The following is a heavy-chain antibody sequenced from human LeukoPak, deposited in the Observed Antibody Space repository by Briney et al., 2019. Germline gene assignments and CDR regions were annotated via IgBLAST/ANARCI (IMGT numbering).Heavy chain of an antibody. V-gene: IGHV4-34*01. Sequence: PSETLSLTCAVYGGSFSGYYWSWIRQPPAKGLEWIGEINHSGSTNYNPSLKSRFTISVDTPKNKFSLKLTALTAADTSVYYCARRASEDILTGYPNHNWFDPWGQGTLVTVSS. CDR1: GGSFSGYY. CDR3: ARRASEDILTGYPNHNWFDP. D-gene: IGHD3-9*01. J-gene: IGHJ5*02. CDR2: INHSGST.